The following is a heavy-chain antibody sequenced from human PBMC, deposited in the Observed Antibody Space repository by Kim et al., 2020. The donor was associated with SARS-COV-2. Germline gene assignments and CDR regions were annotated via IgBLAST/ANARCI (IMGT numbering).Heavy chain of an antibody. Sequence: PSLNRRVTISVDASKNQFSRKLSSVTAADTAVYYCANRGDSGTSDVGDYWGQGILVTVSS. CDR3: ANRGDSGTSDVGDY. V-gene: IGHV4-59*04. J-gene: IGHJ4*02. D-gene: IGHD5-12*01.